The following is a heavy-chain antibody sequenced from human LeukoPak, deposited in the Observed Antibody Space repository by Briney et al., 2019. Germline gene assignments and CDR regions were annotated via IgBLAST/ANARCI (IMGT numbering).Heavy chain of an antibody. CDR3: ARDDYYDSSGYHYWYFDL. CDR1: GFTVSSNC. CDR2: IYSGGNT. Sequence: GGSLRLSFAASGFTVSSNCMSWVRQAPGKGLEWVSLIYSGGNTYYADSVKGRFTISRDNSKNTLYLQMNSLRAEDTAVYYCARDDYYDSSGYHYWYFDLWGRGTLVTVSS. J-gene: IGHJ2*01. V-gene: IGHV3-53*01. D-gene: IGHD3-22*01.